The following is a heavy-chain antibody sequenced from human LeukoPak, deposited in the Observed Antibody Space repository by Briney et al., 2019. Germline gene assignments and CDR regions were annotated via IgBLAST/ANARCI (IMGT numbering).Heavy chain of an antibody. J-gene: IGHJ4*02. CDR1: GFTFSSYE. CDR2: ISSSGSTK. Sequence: GGSLRLSCAASGFTFSSYEMNWVRQAPGKGLEWVSYISSSGSTKYYADSVKGRFTISRDKSKNTLYLQMNSLRAEDTAVYYCAKGDTTWELPHDYWGQGTLVTVSS. D-gene: IGHD1-26*01. V-gene: IGHV3-48*03. CDR3: AKGDTTWELPHDY.